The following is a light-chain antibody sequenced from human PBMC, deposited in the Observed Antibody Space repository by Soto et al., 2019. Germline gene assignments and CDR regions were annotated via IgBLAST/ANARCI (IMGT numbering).Light chain of an antibody. J-gene: IGKJ2*01. CDR1: QSVLYSSNNKNY. Sequence: DIVMTQSPDSLAVSLGERATINCKSSQSVLYSSNNKNYLAWYQQKPGQPPKLLIYWASTRGSGVPDRFSGSGSGTDFTLTISSLKAEDVAVYYCQQYYSSPHTFGQGTKLEIK. V-gene: IGKV4-1*01. CDR2: WAS. CDR3: QQYYSSPHT.